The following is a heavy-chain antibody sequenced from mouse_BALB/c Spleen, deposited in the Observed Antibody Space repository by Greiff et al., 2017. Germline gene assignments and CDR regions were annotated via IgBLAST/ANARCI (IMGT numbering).Heavy chain of an antibody. CDR2: ISDGGSYT. CDR1: GFTFSDYY. V-gene: IGHV5-4*02. Sequence: EVKLVESGGGLVKPGGSLKLSCAASGFTFSDYYMYWVRQTPEKRLEWVATISDGGSYTYYPDSVKGRFTISRDNAKNNLYLQMSSLKSEDTAMYYCARDYYGSSPWGQGTSVTVSS. D-gene: IGHD1-1*01. CDR3: ARDYYGSSP. J-gene: IGHJ4*01.